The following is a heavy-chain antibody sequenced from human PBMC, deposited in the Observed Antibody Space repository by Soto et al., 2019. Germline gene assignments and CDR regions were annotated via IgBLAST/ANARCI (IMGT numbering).Heavy chain of an antibody. CDR3: AIVPNDDILTGYYNFDY. D-gene: IGHD3-9*01. Sequence: QVPLVQSGAEVKKPGSSVKVSCKASGGTFSSYAISWVRQAPGQGLEWMGGIIPIFGTANYAQKFQGRVTITADKSTSTAYMELSSLRSEDTAVYYCAIVPNDDILTGYYNFDYWGQGTLVTVSS. CDR2: IIPIFGTA. V-gene: IGHV1-69*06. J-gene: IGHJ4*02. CDR1: GGTFSSYA.